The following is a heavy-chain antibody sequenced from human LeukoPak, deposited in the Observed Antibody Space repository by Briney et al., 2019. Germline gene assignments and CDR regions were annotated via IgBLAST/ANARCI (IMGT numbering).Heavy chain of an antibody. Sequence: GGSLRLSCVASGFTFSAYWMTWVRQAPGKGLEWVANINQGGSDKYYVDSVKGRFTISRDNAKNSAYLQMKSLRAEDAAVYYCARGYPNDYWGQGTVVTVSA. D-gene: IGHD2-2*02. CDR1: GFTFSAYW. CDR2: INQGGSDK. V-gene: IGHV3-7*01. CDR3: ARGYPNDY. J-gene: IGHJ4*02.